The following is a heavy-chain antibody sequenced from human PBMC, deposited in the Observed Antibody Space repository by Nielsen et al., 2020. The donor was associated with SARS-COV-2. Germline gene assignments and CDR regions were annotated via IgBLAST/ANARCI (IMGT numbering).Heavy chain of an antibody. V-gene: IGHV3-9*01. D-gene: IGHD2-2*01. CDR3: ARRDCSSTSCFNYYYYYGMDV. Sequence: LSLTCAASGFTFDDYAMHWVRQAPGKGLEWVSGISWNSGSIGYADSVKGRFTISRDNAKNSLYLQMNSLRAEDTAVYYCARRDCSSTSCFNYYYYYGMDVWGQGTTVTVSS. CDR1: GFTFDDYA. J-gene: IGHJ6*02. CDR2: ISWNSGSI.